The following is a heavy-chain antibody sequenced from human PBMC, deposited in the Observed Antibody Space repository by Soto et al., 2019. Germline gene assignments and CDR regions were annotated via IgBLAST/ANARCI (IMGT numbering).Heavy chain of an antibody. D-gene: IGHD6-6*01. CDR2: ISGSGGST. Sequence: GGSLRLSCAASGFTFSSYAMSWVRQAPGKGLKWVSAISGSGGSTYYADSVKGRFTISRDNSKNTLYLQMNSLRAEDTAVYYCAKGLEYSSSSSDYWGQGTLVTVSS. V-gene: IGHV3-23*01. J-gene: IGHJ4*02. CDR3: AKGLEYSSSSSDY. CDR1: GFTFSSYA.